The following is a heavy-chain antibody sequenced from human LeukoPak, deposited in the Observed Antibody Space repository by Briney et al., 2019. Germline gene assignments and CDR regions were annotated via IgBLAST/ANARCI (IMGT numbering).Heavy chain of an antibody. CDR1: GGSISSRGYY. D-gene: IGHD3-22*01. CDR3: AGYYDSSGYYSDY. Sequence: SETLSLTCSVSGGSISSRGYYWGSIRQPPGKGLEWIGSIYYSGTTYYKPSLKSRVTISVDPSKDQFSLKLSSVTAADTAVYYCAGYYDSSGYYSDYWGQGTLVTVSS. J-gene: IGHJ4*02. CDR2: IYYSGTT. V-gene: IGHV4-39*01.